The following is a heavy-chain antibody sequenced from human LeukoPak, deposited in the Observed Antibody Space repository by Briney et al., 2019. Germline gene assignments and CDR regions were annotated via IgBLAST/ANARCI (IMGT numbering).Heavy chain of an antibody. D-gene: IGHD2-2*01. CDR3: ARDDCSSISCYHNWFDP. V-gene: IGHV3-7*01. CDR2: IKQDGSEK. Sequence: GGSLGLSCAASGFTFSSYWMSWVRQAPGKGLEWVANIKQDGSEKYYVDSVKGRFTISRDNAKNSLYLQMNSLRAEDTAVYCARDDCSSISCYHNWFDPWGQGTLVTVSS. J-gene: IGHJ5*02. CDR1: GFTFSSYW.